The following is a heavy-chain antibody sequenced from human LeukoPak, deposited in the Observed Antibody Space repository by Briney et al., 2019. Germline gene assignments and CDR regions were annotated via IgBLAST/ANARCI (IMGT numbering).Heavy chain of an antibody. V-gene: IGHV3-30-3*01. J-gene: IGHJ1*01. D-gene: IGHD3-10*01. CDR2: ISYDGSNK. CDR1: GFTFSSYA. CDR3: ATTYYYGSGSSSDPPIDAEYFQH. Sequence: PGGSLRLSCAASGFTFSSYAMHWVRQAPGKGLEWVAVISYDGSNKYYADSVKGRFTISRDNSKNTLYLQMNSLRAEDTAVYYCATTYYYGSGSSSDPPIDAEYFQHWGQGTLVTVSS.